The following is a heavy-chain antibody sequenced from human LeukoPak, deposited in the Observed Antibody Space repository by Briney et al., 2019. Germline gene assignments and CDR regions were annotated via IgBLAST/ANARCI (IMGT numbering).Heavy chain of an antibody. D-gene: IGHD3-3*01. J-gene: IGHJ5*02. Sequence: PGGSLRLSCAASGFTFSDYYMDWVRQAPGKGLEGIGSIYYSGSTYYNPSLKSRVTISVDTSKNQFSLKLSSVTAADTAVYYCARHYPHSAIFGEVPLVWFDTWGQGTLVTVSS. CDR2: IYYSGST. CDR3: ARHYPHSAIFGEVPLVWFDT. CDR1: GFTFSDYY. V-gene: IGHV4-39*01.